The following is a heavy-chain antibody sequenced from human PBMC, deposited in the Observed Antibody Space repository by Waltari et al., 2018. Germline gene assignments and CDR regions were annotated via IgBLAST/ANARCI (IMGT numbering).Heavy chain of an antibody. D-gene: IGHD1-26*01. J-gene: IGHJ3*02. V-gene: IGHV1-2*02. CDR3: AREVPSGSYYSSNAFDI. CDR2: INPNSGGT. Sequence: QVQLVQSGAEVKKPGDAVKVYGKASGYTFTGSYMHGVRQAPGHGLEWMGWINPNSGGTNYAQKFQGRVTMTRDTSISTAYMELSRLRSDDTAVYYCAREVPSGSYYSSNAFDIWGQGTMVTVSS. CDR1: GYTFTGSY.